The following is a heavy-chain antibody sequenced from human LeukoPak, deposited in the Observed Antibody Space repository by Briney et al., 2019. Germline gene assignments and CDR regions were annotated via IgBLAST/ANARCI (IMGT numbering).Heavy chain of an antibody. CDR1: GFTFGSYT. Sequence: GGSLRLSYAASGFTFGSYTMHWVRQAPGKGLEWVAAISFDGRNKYYTDSVKGRFTISRDNSKNTLSLQMNSLRAEDTAVYYCARDPTSFHSSGYYLFDYWGQGTLVTVSS. J-gene: IGHJ4*02. CDR2: ISFDGRNK. CDR3: ARDPTSFHSSGYYLFDY. D-gene: IGHD6-19*01. V-gene: IGHV3-30*04.